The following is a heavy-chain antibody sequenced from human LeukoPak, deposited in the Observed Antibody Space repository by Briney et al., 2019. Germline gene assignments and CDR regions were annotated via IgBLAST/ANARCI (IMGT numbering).Heavy chain of an antibody. D-gene: IGHD3-22*01. J-gene: IGHJ5*02. CDR1: GYSISSGYY. Sequence: SETLSLTCTVSGYSISSGYYWGWIRQPPGKGLEWIGYIYYSGSTNYNPSLKSRVTISVDTSKNQFSLKLSSVTAADTAVYYCASQDSSGYNTWGQGTLVTVSS. CDR3: ASQDSSGYNT. V-gene: IGHV4-61*01. CDR2: IYYSGST.